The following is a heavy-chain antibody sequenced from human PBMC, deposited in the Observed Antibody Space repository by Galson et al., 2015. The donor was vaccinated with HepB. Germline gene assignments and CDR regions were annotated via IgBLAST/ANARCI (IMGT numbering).Heavy chain of an antibody. V-gene: IGHV3-48*01. J-gene: IGHJ5*02. CDR3: ARKAGAAGQFDP. D-gene: IGHD6-19*01. CDR1: GLTFSTYS. CDR2: ISSSSNTI. Sequence: SLRLSCAASGLTFSTYSMNWVRQAPGKGLAWVSYISSSSNTIYYADSVKGRFTISRDNAKNSLYLQMNSLRAEDTAVYYCARKAGAAGQFDPWGQGTLVTVSS.